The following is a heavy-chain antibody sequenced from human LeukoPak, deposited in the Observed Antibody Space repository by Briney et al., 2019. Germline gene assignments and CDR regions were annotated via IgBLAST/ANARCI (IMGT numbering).Heavy chain of an antibody. J-gene: IGHJ4*02. Sequence: GGSLRLSCAASGFTFSSYAMSWVRQAPGKGLEWVSAIAGSSGSTYYTDSVKGRFTIFRDNSKNTLYLQMNSLRSEDTAVYYCAKRTSSRAFDYWGQGTLVTVSS. CDR3: AKRTSSRAFDY. CDR2: IAGSSGST. CDR1: GFTFSSYA. D-gene: IGHD6-13*01. V-gene: IGHV3-23*01.